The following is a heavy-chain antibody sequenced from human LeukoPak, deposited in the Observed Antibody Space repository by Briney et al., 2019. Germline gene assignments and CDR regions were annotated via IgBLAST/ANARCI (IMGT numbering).Heavy chain of an antibody. CDR3: ARGSLGSSTSSDCCPLDY. Sequence: GGSLRLSCAASGFTFSSYGMHWVRQAPGKGLEWVAFIRYDGSNKYYADSVKGRFTISRDNSKNTLYLQMNSLRAEDTAVFYCARGSLGSSTSSDCCPLDYWGQGALVTVSS. CDR1: GFTFSSYG. CDR2: IRYDGSNK. D-gene: IGHD2-21*01. J-gene: IGHJ4*02. V-gene: IGHV3-30*02.